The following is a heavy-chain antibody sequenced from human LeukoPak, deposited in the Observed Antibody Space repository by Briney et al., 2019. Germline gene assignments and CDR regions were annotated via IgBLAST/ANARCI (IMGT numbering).Heavy chain of an antibody. J-gene: IGHJ4*02. CDR3: ARDREYDGDY. CDR2: ISGSGGST. D-gene: IGHD3-10*01. V-gene: IGHV3-23*01. Sequence: PGGSLRLSCAVSGFSFSSYAMSWVRQAPGKGLEWVSAISGSGGSTYYADSVKGRFTISRDNSKNTLYLQMNSLRAEDTAVYYCARDREYDGDYWGQGTLVTVSS. CDR1: GFSFSSYA.